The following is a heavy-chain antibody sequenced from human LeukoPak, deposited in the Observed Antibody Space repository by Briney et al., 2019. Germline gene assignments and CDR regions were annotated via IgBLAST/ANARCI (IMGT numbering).Heavy chain of an antibody. D-gene: IGHD4/OR15-4a*01. CDR1: GASINSHY. CDR3: ARALNPLTGTYYFDY. V-gene: IGHV4-4*07. Sequence: SETLSLTCSVSGASINSHYRTWIRQPAGKGLEWIGRIYISGSTNYSPSLKSRGTMSVDTSKNQFSLNLISVTAADTAVYYCARALNPLTGTYYFDYWGQGTLVTVSS. CDR2: IYISGST. J-gene: IGHJ4*02.